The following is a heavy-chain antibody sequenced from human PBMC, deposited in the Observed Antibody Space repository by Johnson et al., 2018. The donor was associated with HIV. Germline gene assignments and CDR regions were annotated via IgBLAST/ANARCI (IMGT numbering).Heavy chain of an antibody. V-gene: IGHV3-30*04. CDR3: ARGSRYTHDNDDVYLLHAFDI. J-gene: IGHJ3*02. D-gene: IGHD3-16*01. Sequence: QMQLVESGGGVVQPGGSLRLSCAASGFTFSSYAMHWVRQAPGKGLEWVAVISYDGSEKYYADSVKGRFTISRDSSKNTLYLQVNSLRAEDTAVYYCARGSRYTHDNDDVYLLHAFDIWGQGTMVTVSS. CDR2: ISYDGSEK. CDR1: GFTFSSYA.